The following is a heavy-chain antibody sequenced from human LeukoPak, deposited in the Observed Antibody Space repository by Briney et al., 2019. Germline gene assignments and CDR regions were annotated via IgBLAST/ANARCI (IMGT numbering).Heavy chain of an antibody. Sequence: SETLSLTCAVSDGSISTSNWWSWVRQPPGEGLEWIGEMYLSGTTHSNPSVKSRVTISIDKSKNQFFLNLSSVTAADTAVYYCAGLVGRYSSGLYYYYFDYWGQGTLVTVSS. D-gene: IGHD3-22*01. CDR3: AGLVGRYSSGLYYYYFDY. J-gene: IGHJ4*02. V-gene: IGHV4-4*02. CDR1: DGSISTSNW. CDR2: MYLSGTT.